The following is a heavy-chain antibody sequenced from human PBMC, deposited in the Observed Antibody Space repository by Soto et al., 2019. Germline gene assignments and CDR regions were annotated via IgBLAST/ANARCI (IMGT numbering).Heavy chain of an antibody. CDR3: ARVGRYYDSGVWGGYFEY. CDR2: IKYSGTT. D-gene: IGHD3-22*01. Sequence: SETLSLTCTVSGGSISSSRCHWGWIRQPPGKGLEWIASIKYSGTTFYNPSLKSRVTISVDTSKNQFSLKLNSVTAADTAVYYCARVGRYYDSGVWGGYFEYWGQGTLVTVSS. V-gene: IGHV4-39*07. CDR1: GGSISSSRCH. J-gene: IGHJ4*02.